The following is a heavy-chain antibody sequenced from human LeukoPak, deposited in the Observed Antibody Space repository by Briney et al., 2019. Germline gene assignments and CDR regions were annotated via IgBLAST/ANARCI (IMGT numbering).Heavy chain of an antibody. J-gene: IGHJ3*02. V-gene: IGHV3-73*01. CDR3: TRGLTMVRGRLSTFDI. Sequence: GGSLRLSCAASGFTFSGSAMHWVRQASGKGLEWVGRIRSEPNSYATAYAASVKGRFTISRDDSKNTAYLQMNSLKTEDTAVYYCTRGLTMVRGRLSTFDIWGQGTMVTVSS. D-gene: IGHD3-10*01. CDR1: GFTFSGSA. CDR2: IRSEPNSYAT.